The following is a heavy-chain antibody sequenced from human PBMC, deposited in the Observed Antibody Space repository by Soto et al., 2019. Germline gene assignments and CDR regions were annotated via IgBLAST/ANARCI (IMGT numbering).Heavy chain of an antibody. CDR3: ARVSPSPADYYYYMDV. CDR2: IYYSGST. Sequence: SETLSLTCTVSGGSISSYYWSWIRQPPGKGLEWIGYIYYSGSTNYNPSLKSRVTISVDTSKNQFSLKLSSVTAADTAVYYCARVSPSPADYYYYMDVWGKGITVTVSS. J-gene: IGHJ6*03. V-gene: IGHV4-59*01. CDR1: GGSISSYY.